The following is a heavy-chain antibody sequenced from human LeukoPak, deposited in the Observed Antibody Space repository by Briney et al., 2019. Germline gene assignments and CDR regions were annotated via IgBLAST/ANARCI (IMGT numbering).Heavy chain of an antibody. V-gene: IGHV3-33*06. D-gene: IGHD3-9*01. CDR3: AKMTYNDILTGGDY. CDR1: GFTSSSYG. CDR2: IWYDGSNK. Sequence: GGSLRLSCAASGFTSSSYGMHWVRQAPGKGLEWVAVIWYDGSNKYYADSAKGRFTISRDNSKNTLYLQMNSLRAEDTAVYYCAKMTYNDILTGGDYWGQGTLVTVSS. J-gene: IGHJ4*02.